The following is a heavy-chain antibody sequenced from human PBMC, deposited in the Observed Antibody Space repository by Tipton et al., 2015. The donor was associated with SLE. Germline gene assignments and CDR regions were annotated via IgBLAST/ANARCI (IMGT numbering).Heavy chain of an antibody. CDR1: GGSISSYY. Sequence: LRLSCTVSGGSISSYYLSWIRQPPGKGLEWIGYIYYSGSTNYNPSLKSRVTISVDTSKNQFSLKLSSVTAADTAVYYCAREPNSSPGYWGQGTLVTVSS. J-gene: IGHJ4*02. CDR2: IYYSGST. V-gene: IGHV4-59*01. D-gene: IGHD6-13*01. CDR3: AREPNSSPGY.